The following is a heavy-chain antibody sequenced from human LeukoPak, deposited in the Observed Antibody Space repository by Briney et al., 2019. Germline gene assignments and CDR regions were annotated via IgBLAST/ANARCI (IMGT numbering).Heavy chain of an antibody. CDR1: GFTVSSNY. CDR3: ARERDYYGSGSYYTDY. CDR2: IYSGGST. Sequence: GGSLRLSCAASGFTVSSNYMSWVRQAPGKGLEWVSVIYSGGSTYYADSVKGRFTISRDNSKNTLYLQMNSLRAEDTAVYYCARERDYYGSGSYYTDYWGQGTLVTVSS. V-gene: IGHV3-66*01. J-gene: IGHJ4*02. D-gene: IGHD3-10*01.